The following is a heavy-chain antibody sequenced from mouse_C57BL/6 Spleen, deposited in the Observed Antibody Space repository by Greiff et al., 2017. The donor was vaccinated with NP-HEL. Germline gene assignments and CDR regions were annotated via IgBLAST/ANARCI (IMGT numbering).Heavy chain of an antibody. D-gene: IGHD2-1*01. Sequence: VQLQQSGAELVRPGTSVKVSCKASGYAFTNYLIEWVKQRPGQGLEWIGVINPGSGGTNYNEKFKGKATLTADKSSSTAYMQLSSLTSEDSAVYFCARLSYGNYAFDYWGQGTTLTVSS. CDR1: GYAFTNYL. V-gene: IGHV1-54*01. J-gene: IGHJ2*01. CDR2: INPGSGGT. CDR3: ARLSYGNYAFDY.